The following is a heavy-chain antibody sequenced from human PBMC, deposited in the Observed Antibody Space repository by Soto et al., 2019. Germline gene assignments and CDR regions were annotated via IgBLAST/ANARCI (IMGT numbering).Heavy chain of an antibody. V-gene: IGHV3-9*01. Sequence: EVQLVESGGGLVQPGRSLRLSCAASGFTFGDYAMHWVRQAPGKGLEWVSGISWNSGNIGYADSVEGRFTISRDNAKNSLYLQMNSLRAEDTAFYYCAKAADYDVLTGYPSWGQGTLVTVSS. CDR3: AKAADYDVLTGYPS. CDR2: ISWNSGNI. J-gene: IGHJ5*02. CDR1: GFTFGDYA. D-gene: IGHD3-9*01.